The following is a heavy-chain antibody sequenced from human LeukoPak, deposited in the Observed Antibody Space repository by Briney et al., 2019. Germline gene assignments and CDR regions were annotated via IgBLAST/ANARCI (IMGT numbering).Heavy chain of an antibody. D-gene: IGHD6-19*01. CDR1: GFTFSSYA. Sequence: GGSLRLSCAASGFTFSSYAMSWVRQAPGKGLEWVSAISGSGGSTCYADSVKGRFTISRDNSKNTLYLQMNSLRAEDTAVYYCAKDPIAVAGGGWFDPWGQGTLVTVSS. J-gene: IGHJ5*02. V-gene: IGHV3-23*01. CDR2: ISGSGGST. CDR3: AKDPIAVAGGGWFDP.